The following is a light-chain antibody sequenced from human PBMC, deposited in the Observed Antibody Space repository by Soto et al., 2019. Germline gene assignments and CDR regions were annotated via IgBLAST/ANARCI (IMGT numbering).Light chain of an antibody. V-gene: IGLV1-44*01. CDR1: SSNIGSNT. CDR3: AAWDDSLKVV. CDR2: SNN. Sequence: QSVLTQPPSASGSPGQRVTISCSGSSSNIGSNTVNWYQQLPGTAPKLLIYSNNQRPSGVPDRFSGSKSGTSASLAISGLQSEDEADYYRAAWDDSLKVVFGGGTQLTVL. J-gene: IGLJ2*01.